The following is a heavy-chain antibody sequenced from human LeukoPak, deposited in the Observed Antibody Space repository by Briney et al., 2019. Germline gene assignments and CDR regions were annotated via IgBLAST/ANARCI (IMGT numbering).Heavy chain of an antibody. Sequence: ASVKVSCKASGYIFTAYYLHWVRQAPGLGLEWMGWINLNNSGTMYAQKFQGRLTMTLDTSISTLYMELSSLTSDDTAVYYCARDDRATHDYWGQGTLVTV. CDR2: INLNNSGT. V-gene: IGHV1-2*02. J-gene: IGHJ4*02. CDR1: GYIFTAYY. CDR3: ARDDRATHDY.